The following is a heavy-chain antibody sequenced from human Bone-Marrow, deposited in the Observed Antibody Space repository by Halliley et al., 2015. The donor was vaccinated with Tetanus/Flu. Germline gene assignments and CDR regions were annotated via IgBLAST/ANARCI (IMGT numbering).Heavy chain of an antibody. Sequence: EWIGYLFDRGSTPYTPSLKSRVTMSVDTSKNHFSLRLGSVTAADTAIYYCARGWELLHFDDWGQGTLVTVSS. CDR3: ARGWELLHFDD. J-gene: IGHJ4*02. D-gene: IGHD3-10*01. V-gene: IGHV4-61*03. CDR2: LFDRGST.